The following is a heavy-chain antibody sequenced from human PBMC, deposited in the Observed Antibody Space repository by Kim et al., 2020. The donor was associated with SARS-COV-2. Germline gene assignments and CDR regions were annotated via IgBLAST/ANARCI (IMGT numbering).Heavy chain of an antibody. V-gene: IGHV4-34*01. CDR1: GGSFSGYY. CDR2: INHSGST. CDR3: ARGLAVAGAGWEDY. D-gene: IGHD6-19*01. Sequence: SETLSLTCAVYGGSFSGYYWSWIRQPPGKGLEWIGEINHSGSTNYNPSLKSRVTISVDTSKNQFSLKLSSVTAADTAVYYCARGLAVAGAGWEDYWGQGTLVTVSS. J-gene: IGHJ4*02.